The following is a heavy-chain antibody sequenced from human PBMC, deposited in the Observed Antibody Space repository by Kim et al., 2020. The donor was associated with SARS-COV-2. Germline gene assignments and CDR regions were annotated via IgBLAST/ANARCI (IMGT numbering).Heavy chain of an antibody. CDR3: ARVYYYGSGSPQNWFDP. D-gene: IGHD3-10*01. CDR1: GDSISTSYY. J-gene: IGHJ5*02. V-gene: IGHV4-39*01. CDR2: IYWSGTT. Sequence: SETLSLTCTVSGDSISTSYYWGWIRQPPGKGLEWIGSIYWSGTTYYNPSLKSRVSISVYTSKNQFSLKLTSVTAADTAVYYCARVYYYGSGSPQNWFDPWGQGTLVTVSS.